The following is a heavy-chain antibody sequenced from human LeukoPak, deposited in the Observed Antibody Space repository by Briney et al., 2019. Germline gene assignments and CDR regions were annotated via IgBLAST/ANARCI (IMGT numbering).Heavy chain of an antibody. Sequence: GGSLRLSCAASGFTFTNAWMNWVRQAPGKGLEWVGRIKSKADGETIDYAAPVKGRFTFSRDGSKNMLYLQMNSLKSEDTAVYYCSTLTSRGLSDSWGQGTLVTVSS. CDR2: IKSKADGETI. D-gene: IGHD1-20*01. V-gene: IGHV3-15*07. J-gene: IGHJ4*02. CDR1: GFTFTNAW. CDR3: STLTSRGLSDS.